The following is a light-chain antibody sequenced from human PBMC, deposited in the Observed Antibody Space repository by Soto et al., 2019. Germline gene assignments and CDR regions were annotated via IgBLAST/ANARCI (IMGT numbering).Light chain of an antibody. Sequence: QSALTQPASVSGSPGQSITISCTGTSSDVGGYNFVSWYQQHPGKAPKLMIYEVTDRPSGVSNRFSGSKSGSTASLTISGLQAEDGDDYYCSSYTSRNTLAFGGGTKVTVL. CDR2: EVT. V-gene: IGLV2-14*01. CDR3: SSYTSRNTLA. CDR1: SSDVGGYNF. J-gene: IGLJ2*01.